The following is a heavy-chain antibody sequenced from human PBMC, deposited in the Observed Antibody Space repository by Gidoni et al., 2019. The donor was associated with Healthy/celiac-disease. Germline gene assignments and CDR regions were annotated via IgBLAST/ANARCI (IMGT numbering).Heavy chain of an antibody. V-gene: IGHV3-30-3*01. CDR2: ISYDGSNK. CDR1: GFTFSSHA. CDR3: ARAARVYGDYGAVWDY. Sequence: QVQLVESGGGVVQPGRSLRLSCAASGFTFSSHAMHWVRQAPGKGREWVAVISYDGSNKYYADSVKGRFTISRDNSKNTLYLQMNSLRAEDTAVYYCARAARVYGDYGAVWDYWGQGTLVTVSS. J-gene: IGHJ4*02. D-gene: IGHD4-17*01.